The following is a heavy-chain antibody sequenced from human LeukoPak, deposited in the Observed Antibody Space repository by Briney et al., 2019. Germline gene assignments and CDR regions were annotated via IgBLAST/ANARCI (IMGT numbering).Heavy chain of an antibody. CDR2: ISSSGSTI. CDR3: ARDAPSRAYCGGDCYPNWFDP. D-gene: IGHD2-21*01. CDR1: GFTFSDYY. J-gene: IGHJ5*02. V-gene: IGHV3-11*04. Sequence: GGSLRLSCAASGFTFSDYYMSWIRQAPGKGLEWVSYISSSGSTIYYADSVKGRFTISRDNAKNSLYLQMNRLRAEDTAVYYCARDAPSRAYCGGDCYPNWFDPWGQGTLVTVSS.